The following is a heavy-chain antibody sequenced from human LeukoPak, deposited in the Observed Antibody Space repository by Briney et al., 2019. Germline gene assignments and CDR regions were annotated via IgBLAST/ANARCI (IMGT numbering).Heavy chain of an antibody. CDR2: TYYRSKWYN. Sequence: SQTLSLTCAISGDSVSSNSAAWNWIRQSPSRGLEWLGRTYYRSKWYNDYAVSVKSRITINPDTSKNQFSLQLNSVTPEDTAVYYCARELRRYYDSSGYYYVYAFDIWGQGTMVTVSS. CDR1: GDSVSSNSAA. CDR3: ARELRRYYDSSGYYYVYAFDI. D-gene: IGHD3-22*01. V-gene: IGHV6-1*01. J-gene: IGHJ3*02.